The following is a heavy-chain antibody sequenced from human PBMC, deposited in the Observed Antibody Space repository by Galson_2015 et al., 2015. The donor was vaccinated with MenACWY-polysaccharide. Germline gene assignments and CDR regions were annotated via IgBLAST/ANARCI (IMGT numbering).Heavy chain of an antibody. CDR3: AAGYFRYDS. J-gene: IGHJ4*02. V-gene: IGHV3-23*01. D-gene: IGHD2-15*01. CDR2: ISSSGGTT. Sequence: SLRLSCADSGFSFSSYAINWVRQAPGKGLEWVAGISSSGGTTQFAGSVKGRFTISRDNSKNTVYLQMNSLRAEDTAVYYCAAGYFRYDSWGQGPPRIVSS. CDR1: GFSFSSYA.